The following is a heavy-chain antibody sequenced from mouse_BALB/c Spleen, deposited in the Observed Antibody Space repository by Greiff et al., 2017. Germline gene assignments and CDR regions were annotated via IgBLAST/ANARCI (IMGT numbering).Heavy chain of an antibody. CDR2: ISNGGGST. D-gene: IGHD1-1*01. V-gene: IGHV5-12-2*01. J-gene: IGHJ2*01. CDR1: GFTFSSYT. CDR3: ARQGGSSYYFDY. Sequence: EVHLVESGGGLVQPGGSLKLSCAASGFTFSSYTMSWVRQTPEKRLEWVAYISNGGGSTYYPDTVKGRFTISRDNAKNTLYLQMSSLKSEDTAMYYCARQGGSSYYFDYWGQGTTLTVSS.